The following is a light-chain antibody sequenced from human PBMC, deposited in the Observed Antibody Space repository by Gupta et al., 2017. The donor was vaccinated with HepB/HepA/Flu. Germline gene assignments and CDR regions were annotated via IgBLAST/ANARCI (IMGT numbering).Light chain of an antibody. CDR3: QQSDAAPLT. CDR1: QSISSY. CDR2: AAS. V-gene: IGKV1-39*01. J-gene: IGKJ4*01. Sequence: DIQMTQSPSSLSASVGDRVTITCRASQSISSYLNWYQQKPGKAPNLLIYAASSVQSGVPSRFSGSASGTDFALTISMLHPEDFATYYCQQSDAAPLTFGGGTKLEIK.